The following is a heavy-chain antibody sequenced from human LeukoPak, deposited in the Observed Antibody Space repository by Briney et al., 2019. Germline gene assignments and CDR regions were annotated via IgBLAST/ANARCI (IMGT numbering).Heavy chain of an antibody. J-gene: IGHJ4*02. D-gene: IGHD3-22*01. CDR1: GYTFSDYG. CDR2: ISYSGVVK. CDR3: ALGSYDSSGYYLDY. V-gene: IGHV3-33*03. Sequence: PGTSLRLSCTASGYTFSDYGMHWVRQAPGKGLEWLSVISYSGVVKFYADSVKGRFTISRDNTKNSLYLQMNSLRAEDTAVYYCALGSYDSSGYYLDYWGQGTLVTVSS.